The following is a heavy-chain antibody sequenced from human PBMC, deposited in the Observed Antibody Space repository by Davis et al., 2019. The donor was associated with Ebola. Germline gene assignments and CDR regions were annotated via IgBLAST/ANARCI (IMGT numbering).Heavy chain of an antibody. V-gene: IGHV3-33*01. J-gene: IGHJ4*02. D-gene: IGHD1-26*01. CDR1: GFTFSSYG. Sequence: PGGSLRLSCAASGFTFSSYGMHWVRQAPGKGLEWVAVIWYDGSNKYYADSVKGRFTISRDNSKNTLYLQMNSLRAEGTAVYYCARDARGSYGFDYWGQGTLVTVSS. CDR3: ARDARGSYGFDY. CDR2: IWYDGSNK.